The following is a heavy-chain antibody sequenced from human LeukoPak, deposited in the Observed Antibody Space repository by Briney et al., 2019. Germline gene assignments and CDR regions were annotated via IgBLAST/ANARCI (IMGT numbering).Heavy chain of an antibody. D-gene: IGHD3-10*01. V-gene: IGHV1-46*01. CDR3: ARGYYGSGSYSEYFQY. J-gene: IGHJ1*01. CDR2: INPSSENT. CDR1: GYAFTAYY. Sequence: ASVKVSCKASGYAFTAYYIHWVRHAPGQGLEYMGVINPSSENTSYTQRFRGRVTMTRDTSTSTVYMQLSSLRSEDTAVYYCARGYYGSGSYSEYFQYWGQGTLVTVSS.